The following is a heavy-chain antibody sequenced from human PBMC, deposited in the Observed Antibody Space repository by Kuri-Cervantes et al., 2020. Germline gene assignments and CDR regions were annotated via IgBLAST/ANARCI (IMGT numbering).Heavy chain of an antibody. Sequence: GESLKISCAASGFTFSSYSVNWVRQAPGKGLEWVPYISSSSSTIYYADSVKGRFTISRDNAKNSLYLQMNSLRAEDTAVYYCARDGYCSGGSCYTGGYFDYWGQGTLVTVSS. D-gene: IGHD2-15*01. J-gene: IGHJ4*02. CDR3: ARDGYCSGGSCYTGGYFDY. CDR2: ISSSSSTI. V-gene: IGHV3-48*04. CDR1: GFTFSSYS.